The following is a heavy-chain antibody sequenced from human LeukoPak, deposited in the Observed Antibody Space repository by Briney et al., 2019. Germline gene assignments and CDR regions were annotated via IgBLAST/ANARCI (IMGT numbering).Heavy chain of an antibody. D-gene: IGHD1-26*01. CDR1: GGSIRSYY. CDR2: IYTSGST. CDR3: ARGANSGSYFPLDY. J-gene: IGHJ4*02. Sequence: SETLSLTCTVSGGSIRSYYWSWIRQPAGKGLKWIGRIYTSGSTNYNPSLKSRVTMSVDTSKNQFSLKLSSVTAADTAVYYCARGANSGSYFPLDYWGQGTLVTVSS. V-gene: IGHV4-4*07.